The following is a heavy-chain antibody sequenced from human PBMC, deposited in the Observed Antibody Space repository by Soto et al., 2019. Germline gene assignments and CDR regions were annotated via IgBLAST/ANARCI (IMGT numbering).Heavy chain of an antibody. J-gene: IGHJ4*02. CDR3: AREAVGYMSRYFDF. CDR2: INTGFGTA. Sequence: KVSRKAAGGSFSRYAISWGRQAPGQGPEWMGWINTGFGTANYSQTFQGRVTFTRDSSTSTAYMELGSLRSEDTAVYFCAREAVGYMSRYFDFWGQGTLVTVSS. CDR1: GGSFSRYA. V-gene: IGHV1-69*05. D-gene: IGHD6-19*01.